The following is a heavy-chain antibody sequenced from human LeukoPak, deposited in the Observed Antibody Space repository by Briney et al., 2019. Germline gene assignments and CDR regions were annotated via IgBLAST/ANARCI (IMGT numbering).Heavy chain of an antibody. CDR3: ARQKGYCSGGSCYGWFDR. Sequence: GGSLRLSCAASGFTFSSYEMNWVRQAPGKGLEWVSYISSSGSTIYYADSAKGRFTISRDNAKNSLYLQMNSLRAEDTAVYYCARQKGYCSGGSCYGWFDRWGQGTLVTVSS. D-gene: IGHD2-15*01. V-gene: IGHV3-48*03. J-gene: IGHJ5*02. CDR2: ISSSGSTI. CDR1: GFTFSSYE.